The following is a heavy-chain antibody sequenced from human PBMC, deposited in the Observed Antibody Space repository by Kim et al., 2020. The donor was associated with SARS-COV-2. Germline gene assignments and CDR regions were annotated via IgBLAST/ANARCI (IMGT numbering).Heavy chain of an antibody. CDR1: GFTFTGYA. D-gene: IGHD2-2*03. J-gene: IGHJ4*02. V-gene: IGHV3-23*01. Sequence: SLILSFTTSGFTFTGYAMSWVRQAPGKGLEWVSSIDGSDGTTYYVDSVKGRFTISRDNSKNTLYLQMNSLRADDTAVYYCMKGGWGWIWDHWGQGT. CDR3: MKGGWGWIWDH. CDR2: IDGSDGTT.